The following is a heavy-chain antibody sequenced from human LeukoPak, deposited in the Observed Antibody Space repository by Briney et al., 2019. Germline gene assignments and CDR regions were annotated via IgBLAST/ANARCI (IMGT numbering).Heavy chain of an antibody. CDR2: INPSGGST. CDR3: ARRIAAAMVGGWFDP. J-gene: IGHJ5*02. V-gene: IGHV1-46*01. CDR1: GYTFTSYY. D-gene: IGHD6-13*01. Sequence: ASVKVSRKASGYTFTSYYMHWVRQAPGQGLEWMGIINPSGGSTSYAQKFQGRVTMTRDMSTSTVYMELSSLRSEDTAVYYCARRIAAAMVGGWFDPWGQGTLVTVSS.